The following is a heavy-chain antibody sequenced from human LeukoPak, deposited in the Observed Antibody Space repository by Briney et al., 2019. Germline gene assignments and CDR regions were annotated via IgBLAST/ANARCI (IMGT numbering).Heavy chain of an antibody. J-gene: IGHJ6*02. CDR2: FDPEDGET. V-gene: IGHV1-24*01. CDR1: VYTVTGTK. D-gene: IGHD2-15*01. Sequence: AAVRVSCKEAVYTVTGTKICWGRQAPGKGLECRGGFDPEDGETNTAQKFRGRGTMTADTSPDTAYMELSSLRAQDTAAYYCATDSALRGDLTYCYGYFGIDGWGQGTRVTVSS. CDR3: ATDSALRGDLTYCYGYFGIDG.